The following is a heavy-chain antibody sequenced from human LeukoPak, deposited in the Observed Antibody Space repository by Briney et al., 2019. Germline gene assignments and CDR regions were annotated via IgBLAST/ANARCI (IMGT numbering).Heavy chain of an antibody. CDR3: ARGGEYSSSAGDY. V-gene: IGHV3-21*01. J-gene: IGHJ4*02. D-gene: IGHD6-6*01. CDR1: GFTFSSYS. CDR2: ISSSSSYI. Sequence: GGSLRLSCAASGFTFSSYSMNWVRQAPGKGLEWVSSISSSSSYIYYADPVKGRFTISRDNAKNSLYLQMNSLRAEDTAVYYCARGGEYSSSAGDYWGQGTLVTVSS.